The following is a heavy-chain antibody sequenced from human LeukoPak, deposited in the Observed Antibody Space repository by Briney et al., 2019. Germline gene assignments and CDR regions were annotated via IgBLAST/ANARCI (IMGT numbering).Heavy chain of an antibody. CDR1: GFTFSSYT. CDR3: AKDPLLRYFDWLLLFAY. V-gene: IGHV3-23*01. CDR2: ISGSGGST. Sequence: GGSLRLSCAASGFTFSSYTMSWVRQAPGKGLEWVSAISGSGGSTYYADSVKGRFTISRDNSKNTLYLQMNSLRAEDTAVYYCAKDPLLRYFDWLLLFAYWGQGTLVTVSS. D-gene: IGHD3-9*01. J-gene: IGHJ4*02.